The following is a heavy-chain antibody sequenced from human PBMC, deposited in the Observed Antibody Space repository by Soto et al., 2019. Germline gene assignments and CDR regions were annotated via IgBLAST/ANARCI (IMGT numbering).Heavy chain of an antibody. CDR2: INHSGST. J-gene: IGHJ4*02. Sequence: SETLSLTCAVYGGSFSGYYWSWIRQPPGKGLEWIGEINHSGSTNYNPSLKSRVTISVDTSKNQFSLKLSSVTAADTAVYYCARGQPYFDSRDQGTLVTVAS. V-gene: IGHV4-34*01. CDR1: GGSFSGYY. D-gene: IGHD6-13*01. CDR3: ARGQPYFDS.